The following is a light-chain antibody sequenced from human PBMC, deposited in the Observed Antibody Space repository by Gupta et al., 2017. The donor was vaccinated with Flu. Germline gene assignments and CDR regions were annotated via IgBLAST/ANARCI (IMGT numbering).Light chain of an antibody. V-gene: IGLV2-14*01. Sequence: QSALPQPASVSGSPGQSTTIPCTGTSSDVGRSDYVSWYQQHPDKALKLIIYDVTHPPPGVSSRFSGSKAGKTASLTSAGLQAEDETDYYCSSYTSGSTFDVFGTGTKVTVL. CDR3: SSYTSGSTFDV. CDR2: DVT. CDR1: SSDVGRSDY. J-gene: IGLJ1*01.